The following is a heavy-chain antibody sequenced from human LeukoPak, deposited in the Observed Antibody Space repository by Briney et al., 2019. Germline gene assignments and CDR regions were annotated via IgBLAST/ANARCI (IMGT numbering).Heavy chain of an antibody. D-gene: IGHD2-15*01. Sequence: PGGSLRLSCATSGFTVSSNYMNWVRQAPGKGLEWVSSIYSGGNTYYADSVKGRFTISRDNSKNTLYLQMNSLRAEDTGLYYCARYRRYCSGDNCYSGHDYWGQGTLVIVSS. CDR3: ARYRRYCSGDNCYSGHDY. V-gene: IGHV3-53*01. CDR2: IYSGGNT. CDR1: GFTVSSNY. J-gene: IGHJ4*02.